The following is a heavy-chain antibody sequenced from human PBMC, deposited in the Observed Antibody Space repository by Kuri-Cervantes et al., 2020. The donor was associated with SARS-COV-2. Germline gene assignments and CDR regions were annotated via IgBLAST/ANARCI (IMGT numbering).Heavy chain of an antibody. J-gene: IGHJ4*02. CDR2: IRYDGSNK. CDR1: GFTLSSYG. V-gene: IGHV3-30*02. CDR3: AKDDSSGYYYLDY. Sequence: GESLKISCAASGFTLSSYGMHWVRQAPGKGLEWVAFIRYDGSNKYYADSVKGRFTISRDNSKNTLYLQMNSLRAEDTAVYYCAKDDSSGYYYLDYWGQGTLVTVSS. D-gene: IGHD3-22*01.